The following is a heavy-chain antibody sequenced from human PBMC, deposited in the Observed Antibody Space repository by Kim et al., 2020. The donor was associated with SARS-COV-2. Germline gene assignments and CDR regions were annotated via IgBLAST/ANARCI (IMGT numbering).Heavy chain of an antibody. CDR2: ISGGAVNK. CDR1: GFTFDTYA. D-gene: IGHD3-16*01. CDR3: AKMGIMEGYNYCYYYAM. V-gene: IGHV3-23*01. J-gene: IGHJ6*01. Sequence: GGSLRLSCVASGFTFDTYAMSWFRQAPGKGLEWVSVISGGAVNKFYADSVRGRFTISRDNSKNMLYLQMNSLRDEDTALNYCAKMGIMEGYNYCYYYAM.